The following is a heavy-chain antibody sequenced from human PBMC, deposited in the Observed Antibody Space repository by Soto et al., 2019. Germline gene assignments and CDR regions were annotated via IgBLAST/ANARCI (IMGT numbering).Heavy chain of an antibody. CDR3: ASRDPGTSVDY. J-gene: IGHJ4*02. CDR1: GCSFTSNNW. D-gene: IGHD1-7*01. Sequence: SETLSLTRAVSGCSFTSNNWLTWVRQPPGQGLEWIGEIYRTGSTNYNPSLKSRVTISLDKSENQFSLKVTSLTAADTAVYYCASRDPGTSVDYWGQGTLVTVSS. V-gene: IGHV4-4*02. CDR2: IYRTGST.